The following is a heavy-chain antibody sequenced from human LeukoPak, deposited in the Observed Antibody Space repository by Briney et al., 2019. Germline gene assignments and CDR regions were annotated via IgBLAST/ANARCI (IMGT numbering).Heavy chain of an antibody. Sequence: QASETLSLTCAVSGGSISSSKWWSWVRQPPGKGLEWIGEIYHSGTTNYKPSLKRRVTISVDKSKNQVSLKLSSVTAADTAVYYCLRSGGGRASNWGQGTLVTVSS. CDR3: LRSGGGRASN. D-gene: IGHD2-15*01. V-gene: IGHV4-4*02. CDR2: IYHSGTT. CDR1: GGSISSSKW. J-gene: IGHJ4*02.